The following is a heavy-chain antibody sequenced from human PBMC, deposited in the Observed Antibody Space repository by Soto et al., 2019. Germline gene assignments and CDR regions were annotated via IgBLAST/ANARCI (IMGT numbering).Heavy chain of an antibody. CDR2: ISGSGVSI. D-gene: IGHD4-17*01. V-gene: IGHV3-23*01. CDR1: GFTFSSYA. Sequence: GGSLRLSCAASGFTFSSYAMSWVRQAPGKGLEWVSAISGSGVSIYYADSVKGRFTISRDNSKNTLYLQMNSLGAEDTAVYYCAKDQSTVTIYYFDYWGQGTLVTVSS. CDR3: AKDQSTVTIYYFDY. J-gene: IGHJ4*02.